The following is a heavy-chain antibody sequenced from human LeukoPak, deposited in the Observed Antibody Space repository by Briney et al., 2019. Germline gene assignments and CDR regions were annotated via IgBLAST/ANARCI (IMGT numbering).Heavy chain of an antibody. V-gene: IGHV3-7*01. CDR2: IKQDGSEK. CDR3: ARVSGWYRYYFDY. CDR1: GFTFSSYW. J-gene: IGHJ4*02. Sequence: PGGSLRLSCAASGFTFSSYWMSWVRQAPGKGLEWVANIKQDGSEKYYVDSVKGRFTTSRDNAKNSLYLQMNSLRAEDTAVYYCARVSGWYRYYFDYWGQGTLVTVSS. D-gene: IGHD6-19*01.